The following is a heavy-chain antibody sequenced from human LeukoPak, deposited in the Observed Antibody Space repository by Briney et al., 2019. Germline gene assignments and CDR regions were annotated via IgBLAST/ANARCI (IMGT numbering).Heavy chain of an antibody. D-gene: IGHD6-19*01. CDR3: AREGQWHYFDY. CDR2: IYYSGST. J-gene: IGHJ4*02. CDR1: GGSISSYY. Sequence: PSETLSLTCTVSGGSISSYYWSWIRQPPGKGLEWIGYIYYSGSTNYNPSLKSRVTISVDMSKNQFSLKLSSVTAADTAVYYCAREGQWHYFDYWGQGTLVTVSS. V-gene: IGHV4-59*12.